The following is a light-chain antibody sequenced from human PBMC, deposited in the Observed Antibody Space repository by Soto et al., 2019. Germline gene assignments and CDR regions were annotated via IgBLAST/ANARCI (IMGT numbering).Light chain of an antibody. CDR1: SSDVGNYKY. CDR3: SSYGGSNNLL. Sequence: QSALTQPASVSGSPGQSITISCTGTSSDVGNYKYVSWYQQHPGKAPKLMIYEVSNRPSGVSNRFSGSKSGNTASLTVSGLQAEDEADYYCSSYGGSNNLLFGGGTKVTVL. V-gene: IGLV2-14*01. J-gene: IGLJ2*01. CDR2: EVS.